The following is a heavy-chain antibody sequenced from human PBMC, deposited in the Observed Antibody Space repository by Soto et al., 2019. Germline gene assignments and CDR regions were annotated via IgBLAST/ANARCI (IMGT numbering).Heavy chain of an antibody. V-gene: IGHV3-23*01. CDR1: GFAFISYS. D-gene: IGHD3-10*01. J-gene: IGHJ4*02. CDR2: FRTGGDDGTT. Sequence: GGSLRLSCAASGFAFISYSISFGRHAPGKGLEWVSGFRTGGDDGTTYYADSVKGRFTISRDNSKNTLYLQMNSLRAEDTAIYYCAKKVNSGPGSQYFDYWGQGTLVTVSS. CDR3: AKKVNSGPGSQYFDY.